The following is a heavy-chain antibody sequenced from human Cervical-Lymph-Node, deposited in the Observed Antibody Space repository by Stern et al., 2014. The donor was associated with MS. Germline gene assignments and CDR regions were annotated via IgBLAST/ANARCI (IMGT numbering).Heavy chain of an antibody. D-gene: IGHD1-1*01. Sequence: VQLVESGAEVKKPGASVKVSCKASGYTFTSYYMHWVRQAPGQGLEWMGIIHAGGGSTSYAQKFQGRVTMTRDTSTTTVHMELSSLRSEDTAVYYCARGTGTRRDHSADYWGQGTLVTVSS. CDR2: IHAGGGST. CDR3: ARGTGTRRDHSADY. CDR1: GYTFTSYY. J-gene: IGHJ4*02. V-gene: IGHV1-46*01.